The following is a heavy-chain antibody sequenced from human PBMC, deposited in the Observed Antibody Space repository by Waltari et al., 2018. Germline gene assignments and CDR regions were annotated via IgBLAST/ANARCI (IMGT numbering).Heavy chain of an antibody. Sequence: QVQLQESGPGLVKPLGTLSLTCAVSGGSIYINNWWSWVRQAPGKGRDWMGEIYHTGSTNYNPALKSRVTISVDKSRNHFSLNLTSVTVADTALYYCASRAVAGNNFDYWGQGRLVTVSS. CDR2: IYHTGST. J-gene: IGHJ4*02. V-gene: IGHV4-4*02. CDR3: ASRAVAGNNFDY. D-gene: IGHD6-19*01. CDR1: GGSIYINNW.